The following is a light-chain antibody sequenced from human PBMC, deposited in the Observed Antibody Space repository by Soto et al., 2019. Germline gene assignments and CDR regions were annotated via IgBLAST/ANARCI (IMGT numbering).Light chain of an antibody. CDR3: QHYRT. V-gene: IGKV1-5*03. CDR2: KAS. Sequence: DIQMTQSPSTLSASVGDRVTITCRASQSISNWLAWYQQKPGKAPNLLIYKASSLESGVPSRFSGSGSGTEFTLTISSLQTDDFTTYYCQHYRTFGQGTRLEIK. CDR1: QSISNW. J-gene: IGKJ5*01.